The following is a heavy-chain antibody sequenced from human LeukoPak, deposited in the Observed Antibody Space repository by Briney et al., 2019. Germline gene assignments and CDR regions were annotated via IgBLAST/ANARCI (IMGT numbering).Heavy chain of an antibody. V-gene: IGHV3-13*01. J-gene: IGHJ4*02. CDR2: IGTTGDT. CDR1: GFTFSSSD. D-gene: IGHD5-12*01. Sequence: GGSLRLSCAASGFTFSSSDMHWVRQITGKGLEWVSGIGTTGDTYYSGSVKGRFTISRENARNSLYLQMNSLRAGDTAVYYCAKDRPTWPIDYWGQGTLVTVSS. CDR3: AKDRPTWPIDY.